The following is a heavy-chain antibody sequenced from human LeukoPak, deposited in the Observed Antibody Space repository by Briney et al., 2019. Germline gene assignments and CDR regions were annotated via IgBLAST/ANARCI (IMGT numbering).Heavy chain of an antibody. CDR2: IYHSGST. D-gene: IGHD3-10*01. J-gene: IGHJ4*02. Sequence: SETLSLTCTVSGYSISSGYYWGWLRQPPGKGPEWIGSIYHSGSTYYNPSLKSRVTISVDTSKNQFSLKLSSVTAADTAVYYCARETMVRGGLDYWGQGTLVTVSS. V-gene: IGHV4-38-2*02. CDR1: GYSISSGYY. CDR3: ARETMVRGGLDY.